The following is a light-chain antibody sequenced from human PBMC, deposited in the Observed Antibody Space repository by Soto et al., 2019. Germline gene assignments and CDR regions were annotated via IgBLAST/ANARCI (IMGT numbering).Light chain of an antibody. Sequence: EIVLTQSPGTLSLSPGERATLSCRASQSVSSTYLAWYQQKPGQAPRLLIYDASSSATGIPDRFSGSGSGTDFTLTISRLEPEDFAVYYCHQYGSSPLTFGGGTRVEIK. CDR1: QSVSSTY. CDR2: DAS. V-gene: IGKV3-20*01. J-gene: IGKJ4*01. CDR3: HQYGSSPLT.